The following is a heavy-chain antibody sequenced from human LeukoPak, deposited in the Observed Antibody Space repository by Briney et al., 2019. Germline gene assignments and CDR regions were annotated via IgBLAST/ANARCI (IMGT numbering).Heavy chain of an antibody. J-gene: IGHJ4*02. Sequence: PGGSLRLSCAASGFTFSNFAMHWVRQAPGKGLEWVTFIAYDESNKYYADSVKGRFTVSRDNSKNTLYLQMNSLRGEDTAVYYCARDPIDHWGQGTLVTVSS. CDR2: IAYDESNK. V-gene: IGHV3-30-3*01. CDR3: ARDPIDH. CDR1: GFTFSNFA.